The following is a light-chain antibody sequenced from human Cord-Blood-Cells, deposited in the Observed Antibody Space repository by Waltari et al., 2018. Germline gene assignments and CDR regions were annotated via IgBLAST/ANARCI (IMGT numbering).Light chain of an antibody. Sequence: EIVMTQSPATLSVSPGERATLSCRARQSVSSNLAWYQQKPGQAPRRLIYGASTMATCIPARFSGSGAGTEFTLTISSLQSEDFAVYYCQQYNNWPPWTFGQGTKVEIK. V-gene: IGKV3-15*01. J-gene: IGKJ1*01. CDR3: QQYNNWPPWT. CDR1: QSVSSN. CDR2: GAS.